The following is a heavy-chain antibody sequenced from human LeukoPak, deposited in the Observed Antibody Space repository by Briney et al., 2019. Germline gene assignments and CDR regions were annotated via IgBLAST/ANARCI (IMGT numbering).Heavy chain of an antibody. Sequence: SETLSLTCTVSGVSISSYSLSWIRQPPGKGLEWIGYISYSGSTNSNPSLKSRVTMSVDTSKNQFPLKLTSVTAADTAVYYCARSWHDFAFDIWGQGTMVTVSS. CDR1: GVSISSYS. CDR3: ARSWHDFAFDI. D-gene: IGHD1-1*01. V-gene: IGHV4-59*08. CDR2: ISYSGST. J-gene: IGHJ3*02.